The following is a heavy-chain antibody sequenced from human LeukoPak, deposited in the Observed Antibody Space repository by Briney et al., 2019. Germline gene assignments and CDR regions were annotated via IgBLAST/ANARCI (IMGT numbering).Heavy chain of an antibody. Sequence: SETLSLTCTVSGGSISSYYWSWIRQPAGKGLEWIGRIYTSGSTSYNPSLKSRVTMSVDTSKNQFSLKLSSVTAADTAVYYCARVGSSSSKHYYYMDVWGKGTTVTVSS. D-gene: IGHD6-6*01. V-gene: IGHV4-4*07. CDR2: IYTSGST. J-gene: IGHJ6*03. CDR1: GGSISSYY. CDR3: ARVGSSSSKHYYYMDV.